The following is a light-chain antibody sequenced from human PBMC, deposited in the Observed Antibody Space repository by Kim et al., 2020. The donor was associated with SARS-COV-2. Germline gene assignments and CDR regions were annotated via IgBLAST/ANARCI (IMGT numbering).Light chain of an antibody. J-gene: IGLJ2*01. CDR1: SSNIGRNT. Sequence: QSVLTQPPSASGTPGQRVTISCSGSSSNIGRNTVNWYQQVPGSAPTLLIYIDNQRPSGVPDRFSGSKSGTSASLAISGLQSEDEADYYCAAWDDNLSGVLFGGGTQLTVL. V-gene: IGLV1-44*01. CDR2: IDN. CDR3: AAWDDNLSGVL.